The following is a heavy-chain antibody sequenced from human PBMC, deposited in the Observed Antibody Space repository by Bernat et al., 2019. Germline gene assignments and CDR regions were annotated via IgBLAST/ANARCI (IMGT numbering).Heavy chain of an antibody. J-gene: IGHJ3*01. V-gene: IGHV4-31*03. Sequence: QVQLQESGPGLVKPSQTLSLTCSVSGDPISDNHHYWSWIRQRPGQGLEWIGYIQYYGATYSNPSLKSRVTISVDPSKNRFSLNLTSVTAADTPVYYCARESQPQKCLDVWGQGTMATGSS. CDR3: ARESQPQKCLDV. D-gene: IGHD5-18*01. CDR1: GDPISDNHHY. CDR2: IQYYGAT.